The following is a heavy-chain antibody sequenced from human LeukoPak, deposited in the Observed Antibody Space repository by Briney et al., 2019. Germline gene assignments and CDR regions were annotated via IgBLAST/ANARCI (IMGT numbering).Heavy chain of an antibody. D-gene: IGHD1-26*01. CDR3: ASSVGSTDY. CDR1: GESLSKYY. Sequence: PSETLSLTCAVYGESLSKYYWTWIRQSPGKGLEWIGEINHRGSTNLNPSLKSRVTLSVDPSKHQFSLKLTSVTAADAAVYYCASSVGSTDYWGQGTLVTVSS. V-gene: IGHV4-34*01. J-gene: IGHJ4*02. CDR2: INHRGST.